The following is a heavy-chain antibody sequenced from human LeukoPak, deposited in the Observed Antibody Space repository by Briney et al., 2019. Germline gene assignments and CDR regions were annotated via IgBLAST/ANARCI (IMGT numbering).Heavy chain of an antibody. Sequence: GGSLRLSCAASGFTFSGFWMHWVRQAPGKGLVWVSCISFDGSDATYADSVKGRFTISRDNAKNTLHLQTDSLTVEDTAVYYCAVSNWMDPWGQGTLVTVSS. CDR1: GFTFSGFW. J-gene: IGHJ5*02. CDR2: ISFDGSDA. CDR3: AVSNWMDP. V-gene: IGHV3-74*01.